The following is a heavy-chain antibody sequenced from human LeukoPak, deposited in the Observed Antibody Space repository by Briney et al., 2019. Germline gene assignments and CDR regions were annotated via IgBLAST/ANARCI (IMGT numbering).Heavy chain of an antibody. CDR3: VVGGSPGY. CDR2: ISTDGYTT. D-gene: IGHD2-15*01. CDR1: GLAFSAYK. Sequence: GGSPRLSCAASGLAFSAYKMHWVRQAPRKGLVWVSRISTDGYTTDYADFVQGRFTASRDNTKNTWSLEMNSLRAEDTAVYYCVVGGSPGYWGQGTLVTVSS. J-gene: IGHJ4*02. V-gene: IGHV3-74*01.